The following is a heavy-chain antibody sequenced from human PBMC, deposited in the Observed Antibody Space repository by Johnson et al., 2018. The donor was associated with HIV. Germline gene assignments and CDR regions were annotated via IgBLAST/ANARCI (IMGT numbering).Heavy chain of an antibody. Sequence: VQLVESGGGLEQPGRSLRLSCEASGFTFDDYAMHWVRQAPGKGLEWVSGISWISGTIGYADSVKGRFTISRDNAKKSLYLQMDSLRGEDTAVYYCARSGAASIAARGDAFDIWGQGTMVTVSS. V-gene: IGHV3-9*01. CDR3: ARSGAASIAARGDAFDI. J-gene: IGHJ3*02. CDR1: GFTFDDYA. D-gene: IGHD6-6*01. CDR2: ISWISGTI.